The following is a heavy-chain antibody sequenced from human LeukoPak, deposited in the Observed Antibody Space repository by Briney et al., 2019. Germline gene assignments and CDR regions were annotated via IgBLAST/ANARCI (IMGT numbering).Heavy chain of an antibody. J-gene: IGHJ4*02. CDR2: IHYSGNT. V-gene: IGHV4-59*01. D-gene: IGHD3-22*01. CDR3: ARVDDTSGYFYTFDY. CDR1: GGSISNYY. Sequence: SETLSLTCSVSGGSISNYYWSWIRQPPGKGLEWIAYIHYSGNTNYNPSLKSRVTISVDTSKNQFSLKLASVTAADTAVYYCARVDDTSGYFYTFDYWGQGTLVTVSS.